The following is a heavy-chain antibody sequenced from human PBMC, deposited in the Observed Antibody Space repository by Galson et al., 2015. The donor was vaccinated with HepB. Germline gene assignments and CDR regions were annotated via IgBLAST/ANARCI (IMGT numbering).Heavy chain of an antibody. V-gene: IGHV4-34*01. Sequence: SETLSLTCAVYGGSFSGYYWSWIRQPPGKGLEWIGEINHSGSTNYNPSLKSRVTISVDTSKNQFSLKLSSVTAADTAVYYCASGERWLQFGAFDIWGQGTMVTVSS. CDR2: INHSGST. J-gene: IGHJ3*02. CDR3: ASGERWLQFGAFDI. D-gene: IGHD5-24*01. CDR1: GGSFSGYY.